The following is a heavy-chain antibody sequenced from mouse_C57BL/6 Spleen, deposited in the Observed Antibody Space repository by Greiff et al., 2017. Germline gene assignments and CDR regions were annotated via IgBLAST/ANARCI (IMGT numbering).Heavy chain of an antibody. V-gene: IGHV7-3*01. Sequence: EVKVVESGGGLVQPGGSLSLSCAASGFTFTDYYMSWVRQPPGKALEWLGFIRNKANGYTTEYSASVKGRFTISRDNSQSILYLQMNALRAEDSATYYCARPLGSSLWYFDVWGTGTTVTVSS. CDR2: IRNKANGYTT. CDR1: GFTFTDYY. J-gene: IGHJ1*03. CDR3: ARPLGSSLWYFDV. D-gene: IGHD1-1*01.